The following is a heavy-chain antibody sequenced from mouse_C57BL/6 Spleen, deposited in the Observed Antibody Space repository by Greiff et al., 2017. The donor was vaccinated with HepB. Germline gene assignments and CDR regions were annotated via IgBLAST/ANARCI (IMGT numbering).Heavy chain of an antibody. Sequence: QVQLQQSGAELVRPGTSVKVSCKASGYAFTNYLIEWVKQRPGQGLEWIGVINPGSGGTNYNEKFKGKATLTADKSSSTAYMQLSSLTSEDSAVDFCARWEDGTGYFDVWGTGTTVTVSS. J-gene: IGHJ1*03. V-gene: IGHV1-54*01. CDR3: ARWEDGTGYFDV. CDR2: INPGSGGT. CDR1: GYAFTNYL. D-gene: IGHD4-1*01.